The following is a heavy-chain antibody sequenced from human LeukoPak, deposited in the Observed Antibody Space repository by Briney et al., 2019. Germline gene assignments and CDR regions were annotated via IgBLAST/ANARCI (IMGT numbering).Heavy chain of an antibody. CDR3: ARDRSIPFDY. Sequence: PGGSLRLSCAASGFTFDDYAMHWVRQAPGKGLEWVSLISGDGGSTYYADSVKGRFTISRDNAKNSLYLQMNSLRAEDTAVYYCARDRSIPFDYWGQGTLVTVSS. J-gene: IGHJ4*02. CDR1: GFTFDDYA. CDR2: ISGDGGST. D-gene: IGHD2-2*02. V-gene: IGHV3-43*02.